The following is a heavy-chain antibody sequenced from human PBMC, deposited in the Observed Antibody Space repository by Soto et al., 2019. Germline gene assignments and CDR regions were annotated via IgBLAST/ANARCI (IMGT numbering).Heavy chain of an antibody. V-gene: IGHV1-69*02. J-gene: IGHJ6*02. D-gene: IGHD1-26*01. Sequence: QVQLVQSGAEVKKPGSSVKVSCTASGGTFSSYTISWVRQAPGQGLEWMGRILPILGIANYAQKFQGRVTSTADKTTSTAYMELSSLRSEDTAVYYCASDRRGADGRDVWGQGITVTVSS. CDR1: GGTFSSYT. CDR3: ASDRRGADGRDV. CDR2: ILPILGIA.